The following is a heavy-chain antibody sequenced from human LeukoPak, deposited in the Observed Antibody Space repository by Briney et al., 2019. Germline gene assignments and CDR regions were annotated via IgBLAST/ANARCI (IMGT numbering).Heavy chain of an antibody. D-gene: IGHD4-17*01. V-gene: IGHV1-69*01. CDR1: GGTFSSYA. CDR3: ARSYGDYWYYFDY. CDR2: IIPIFGTA. Sequence: ASVKVSCKASGGTFSSYAISWVRQAPGQGLEWMGGIIPIFGTANYAQKFQGRVTITADESTSTAYVELSSLRSEDTAVYYCARSYGDYWYYFDYWGQGTLVTVSS. J-gene: IGHJ4*02.